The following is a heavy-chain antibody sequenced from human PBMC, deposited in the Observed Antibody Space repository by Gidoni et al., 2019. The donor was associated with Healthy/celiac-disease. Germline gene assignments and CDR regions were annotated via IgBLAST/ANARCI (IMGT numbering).Heavy chain of an antibody. CDR2: IYYSGST. J-gene: IGHJ6*02. V-gene: IGHV4-59*01. CDR1: GGCISSYF. Sequence: QVQLQESGPGLVKPSETLSLTCTVAGGCISSYFWSWIRQPPGKGLEWIGYIYYSGSTNYHPSLKCRVTISVDTSKNQFSLKLSSVTAADTAVYYCARDRAPRSTAPFYYYYGMDVWGQGTTVTVSS. CDR3: ARDRAPRSTAPFYYYYGMDV.